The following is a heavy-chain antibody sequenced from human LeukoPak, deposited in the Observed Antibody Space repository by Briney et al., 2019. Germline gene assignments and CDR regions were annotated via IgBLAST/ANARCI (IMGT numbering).Heavy chain of an antibody. CDR1: GFTFSTFS. Sequence: PGGSLRLSCAASGFTFSTFSMNWVRQAPGKGLEWVSYISSSSSAIHYADSVEGRFTISRDNAKNSLYLQMNSLRAEDTAVYYCAREGAAAGSFDYWGQGTLVTVSS. J-gene: IGHJ4*02. CDR2: ISSSSSAI. D-gene: IGHD6-13*01. V-gene: IGHV3-48*01. CDR3: AREGAAAGSFDY.